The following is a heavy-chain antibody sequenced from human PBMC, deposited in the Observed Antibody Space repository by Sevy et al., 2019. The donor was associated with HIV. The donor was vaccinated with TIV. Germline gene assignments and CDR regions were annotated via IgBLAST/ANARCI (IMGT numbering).Heavy chain of an antibody. V-gene: IGHV3-7*01. J-gene: IGHJ4*02. Sequence: GGSLRLSCVASGFTFSPYWMTWVRQAPGKGLEWVANIRPDGSDKYYVDSVKGRFTISRDNAKNSLYLQMNSLRADDTAMYYCARGVGLDCCGQGALVTVSS. CDR3: ARGVGLDC. CDR2: IRPDGSDK. CDR1: GFTFSPYW. D-gene: IGHD1-26*01.